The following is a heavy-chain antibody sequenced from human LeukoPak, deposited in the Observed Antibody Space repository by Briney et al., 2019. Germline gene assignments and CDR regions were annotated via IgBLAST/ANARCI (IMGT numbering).Heavy chain of an antibody. CDR1: GGSISSSNW. CDR3: ARVQKDYGGNSESFDY. CDR2: IYHSGST. J-gene: IGHJ4*02. Sequence: SGTLSLTCAVSGGSISSSNWWSWVRQPPGKGLEWIGEIYHSGSTNYNPSLKSRVTISVDKSKNQFSLKLSSVTAADTAVYYCARVQKDYGGNSESFDYWGQGTLVTVSS. D-gene: IGHD4-23*01. V-gene: IGHV4-4*02.